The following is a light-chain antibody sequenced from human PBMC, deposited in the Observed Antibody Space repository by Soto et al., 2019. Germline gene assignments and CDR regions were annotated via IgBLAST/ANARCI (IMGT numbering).Light chain of an antibody. CDR3: QQYNKWPPYT. CDR1: QSVSSN. J-gene: IGKJ2*01. Sequence: EIGMRQSPANMSVSPGERATLSCRASQSVSSNLAWYQQKPGQGPRLLIYGASTRATSIPARFSGSGSGTEFTLTINSLQSEDFSVYYCQQYNKWPPYTFGQGTKLEIK. V-gene: IGKV3-15*01. CDR2: GAS.